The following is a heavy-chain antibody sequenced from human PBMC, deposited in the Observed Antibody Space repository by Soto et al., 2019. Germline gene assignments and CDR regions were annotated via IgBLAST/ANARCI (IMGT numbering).Heavy chain of an antibody. D-gene: IGHD3-10*01. CDR3: EGVGLRGYYYYGMDV. CDR1: GGSISSSSYY. CDR2: IYYSGST. Sequence: QLQLQESGPGLVKPSETLSLTCTVSGGSISSSSYYWGWIRQPPGKGLEWIGSIYYSGSTYYNPSLKSRVAISVDTSKNQFSLKLSSVTAADTAVYYWEGVGLRGYYYYGMDVWGQGTTVTVSS. V-gene: IGHV4-39*01. J-gene: IGHJ6*02.